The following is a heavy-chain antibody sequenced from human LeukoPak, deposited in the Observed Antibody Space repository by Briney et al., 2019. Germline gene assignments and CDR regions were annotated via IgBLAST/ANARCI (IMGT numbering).Heavy chain of an antibody. Sequence: SETLSLTCAVYGGSFSGYYWSWIRQPPGKGLEWIGEINHSGSTNYNPSLKSRVTISVNTSKKQFSLKLSSVTAADTAVYYCARKFPRFYCGSGRPNYFDYWGQGTLVAVSS. V-gene: IGHV4-34*01. CDR2: INHSGST. D-gene: IGHD3-10*01. J-gene: IGHJ4*02. CDR1: GGSFSGYY. CDR3: ARKFPRFYCGSGRPNYFDY.